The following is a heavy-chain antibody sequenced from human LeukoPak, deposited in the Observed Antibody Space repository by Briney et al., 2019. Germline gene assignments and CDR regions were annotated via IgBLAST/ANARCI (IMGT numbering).Heavy chain of an antibody. J-gene: IGHJ5*02. Sequence: SETLSLTCTVSGGSMKNYYWSWIRQPPAKGLEWIGYIYYSGSTNYNPSLKSRVTISVDTSNNQFSLRLSSVTAADTAVYYCARDSWSNWFDPWGQGTLVTVSS. CDR2: IYYSGST. V-gene: IGHV4-59*01. CDR1: GGSMKNYY. D-gene: IGHD2-8*01. CDR3: ARDSWSNWFDP.